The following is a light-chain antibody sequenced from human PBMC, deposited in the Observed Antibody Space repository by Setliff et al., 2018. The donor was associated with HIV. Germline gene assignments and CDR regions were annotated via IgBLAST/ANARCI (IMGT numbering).Light chain of an antibody. J-gene: IGLJ1*01. V-gene: IGLV2-14*01. CDR2: EVS. Sequence: QSVLTQPASISGSPGQSITISCTGTSRDIGAYKYVSWYQQHPGKAPKLLIYEVSDRPSGVSNRFSGSKPDNTASLTISGLQTEDEADYYCSSYTKTSTLLFGTGTKVTVL. CDR3: SSYTKTSTLL. CDR1: SRDIGAYKY.